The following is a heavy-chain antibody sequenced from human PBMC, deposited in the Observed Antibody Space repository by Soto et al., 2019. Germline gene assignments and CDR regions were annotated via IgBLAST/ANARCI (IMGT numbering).Heavy chain of an antibody. CDR3: ARVFYYDFWSGPGVVDV. V-gene: IGHV4-30-4*01. Sequence: SETLSLTCAVSGGSISSGYHYWGCIRQPPGKGLEWLGYISYNGRPYYNPSLSSRLSISVDTSENQFSLKLSSVTAADTAVYYCARVFYYDFWSGPGVVDVWGQGTTVTVSS. CDR2: ISYNGRP. D-gene: IGHD3-3*01. CDR1: GGSISSGYHY. J-gene: IGHJ6*02.